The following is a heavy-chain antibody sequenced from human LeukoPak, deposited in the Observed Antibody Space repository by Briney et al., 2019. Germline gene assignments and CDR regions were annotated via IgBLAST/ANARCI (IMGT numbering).Heavy chain of an antibody. V-gene: IGHV4-61*02. CDR1: GGSISSGSYY. D-gene: IGHD1-20*01. J-gene: IGHJ5*02. CDR3: ARHSNWNGGVDWFDP. Sequence: SQTLSLTCTVSGGSISSGSYYWSWIRQPAGKGLEWIGRIYTSGSTNYNPSLKSRVTISVDTSKNQFSLKLSSVTAADTAVYYCARHSNWNGGVDWFDPWGQGTQVTVSS. CDR2: IYTSGST.